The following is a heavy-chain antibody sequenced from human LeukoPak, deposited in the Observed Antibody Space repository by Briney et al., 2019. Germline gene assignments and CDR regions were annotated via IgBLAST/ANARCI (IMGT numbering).Heavy chain of an antibody. D-gene: IGHD2-15*01. V-gene: IGHV4-34*01. J-gene: IGHJ4*02. Sequence: SETLSLTCAVYGGSFSGYYWSWIRQPPGKGLEWIGEINHSGSTNYNPSLKSRVTISVDTSKNQFSLKLSSVTAADTAVYYCARGIGYCSGGSCYEYFDYWGQGTLVTVSS. CDR1: GGSFSGYY. CDR2: INHSGST. CDR3: ARGIGYCSGGSCYEYFDY.